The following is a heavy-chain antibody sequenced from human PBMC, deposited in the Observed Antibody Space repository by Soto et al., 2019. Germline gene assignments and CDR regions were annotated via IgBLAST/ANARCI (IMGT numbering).Heavy chain of an antibody. Sequence: PGGALRRSCAASGLTFSSYAMHWVRQAPGKGLEWVAVISYDGSNKYYADSVKGRFTISRDNSKNTLYLQMNSLRAEDTAVYYCARDGVGGRIALYYYYYGMDVWGQGTTVTVSS. J-gene: IGHJ6*02. CDR1: GLTFSSYA. D-gene: IGHD2-21*01. CDR3: ARDGVGGRIALYYYYYGMDV. V-gene: IGHV3-30-3*01. CDR2: ISYDGSNK.